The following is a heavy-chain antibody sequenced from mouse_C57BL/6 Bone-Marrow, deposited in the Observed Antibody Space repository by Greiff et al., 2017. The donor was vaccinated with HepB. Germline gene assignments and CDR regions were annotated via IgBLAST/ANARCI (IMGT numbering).Heavy chain of an antibody. CDR3: ARGNFYGSSSSDY. CDR1: GFTFSDYG. D-gene: IGHD1-1*01. V-gene: IGHV5-17*01. Sequence: VQLKESGGGLVKPGGSLKLSCAASGFTFSDYGMHWVRQAPEKGLEWVAYISSGSSTIYYADTVKGRFTISRDNAKNTLFLQMTSLRSEDTAMYYCARGNFYGSSSSDYWGQGTTLTVSS. J-gene: IGHJ2*01. CDR2: ISSGSSTI.